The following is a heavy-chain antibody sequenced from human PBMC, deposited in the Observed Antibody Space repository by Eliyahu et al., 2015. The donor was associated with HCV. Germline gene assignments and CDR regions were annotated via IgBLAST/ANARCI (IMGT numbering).Heavy chain of an antibody. Sequence: EVQLVESGGGLVQPGRSLRLSCAASGFTFDDYAMXWVRQAPGKGLEWVSGISWNSGSIGYADSVKGRFTISRDNAKNSLYLQMNSLRAEDTALYYCAKDMVQALEGIVVVPAAFDYWGQGTLVTVSS. V-gene: IGHV3-9*01. CDR3: AKDMVQALEGIVVVPAAFDY. D-gene: IGHD2-2*01. CDR1: GFTFDDYA. CDR2: ISWNSGSI. J-gene: IGHJ4*02.